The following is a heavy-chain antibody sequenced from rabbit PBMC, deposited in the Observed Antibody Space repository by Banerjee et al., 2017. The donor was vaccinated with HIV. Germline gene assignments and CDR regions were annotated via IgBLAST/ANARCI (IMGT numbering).Heavy chain of an antibody. CDR1: GFSFSSSDY. D-gene: IGHD7-1*01. V-gene: IGHV1S40*01. CDR3: ARDTGTSFSSYGMDL. J-gene: IGHJ6*01. CDR2: IAGDSSGFT. Sequence: QSLEESGGDLVKPGASLTLTYTASGFSFSSSDYMCWVRQAPGKGLEWISCIAGDSSGFTYSATWAKGRFTCSKTSSTTVTLQMTSLTVADTATYFCARDTGTSFSSYGMDLRGPGTLVTVS.